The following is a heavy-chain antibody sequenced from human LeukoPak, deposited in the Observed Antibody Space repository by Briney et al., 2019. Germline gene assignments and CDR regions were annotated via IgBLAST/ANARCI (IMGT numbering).Heavy chain of an antibody. CDR3: ARDLKETAMGESAHDY. V-gene: IGHV3-21*01. Sequence: PGGSLRLSCAASGFTFSSYAMNWVRQAPGKGLEWVSGISSGSSYISYADSVKGRFTISRDNAKNSLYLQMNSLRAEDTAVYYCARDLKETAMGESAHDYWGQGTLVTVSS. CDR1: GFTFSSYA. J-gene: IGHJ4*02. D-gene: IGHD5-18*01. CDR2: ISSGSSYI.